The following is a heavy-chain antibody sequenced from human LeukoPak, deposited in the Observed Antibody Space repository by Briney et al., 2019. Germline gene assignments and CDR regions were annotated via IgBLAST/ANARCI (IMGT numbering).Heavy chain of an antibody. D-gene: IGHD6-13*01. CDR1: GFSLSTSGMC. Sequence: SGPTLVNPTQTLTLTCTFSGFSLSTSGMCVSWIRQPPGKALEWLARIDWDDDKYYSTSLKTRLTISKDTSKNQVVLTMTNMDPVDTATYYCARSWGIAAAGPLDYWGQGTLVTVSS. V-gene: IGHV2-70*11. CDR3: ARSWGIAAAGPLDY. J-gene: IGHJ4*02. CDR2: IDWDDDK.